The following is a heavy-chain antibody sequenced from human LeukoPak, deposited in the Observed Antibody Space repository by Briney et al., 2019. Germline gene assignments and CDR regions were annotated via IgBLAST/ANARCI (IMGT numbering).Heavy chain of an antibody. CDR2: IIPILGTA. D-gene: IGHD3-3*01. J-gene: IGHJ6*03. CDR3: AISPTYYDFWSGNYYYYMDV. CDR1: GGTFSSYA. V-gene: IGHV1-69*05. Sequence: RASVKVSCKASGGTFSSYAISWVRQAPGQGLEWMGGIIPILGTANYAQKFQGRVTITTDESTSTAYMELSSLRSEDTAVYYCAISPTYYDFWSGNYYYYMDVWGKGTTVTVSS.